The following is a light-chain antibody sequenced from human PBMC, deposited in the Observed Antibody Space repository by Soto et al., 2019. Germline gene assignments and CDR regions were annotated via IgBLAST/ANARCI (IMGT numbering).Light chain of an antibody. CDR1: QSVSSN. CDR2: GAS. V-gene: IGKV3-15*01. CDR3: QQYNNWPPWT. Sequence: IEMTQSPATLSVPPGDTATLSCRASQSVSSNVAWYQRRPGQAPRLLIYGASTRATGIPARFSGSGSGTHFTLTISSLQSEDFALYYCQQYNNWPPWTFGQGTKVDI. J-gene: IGKJ1*01.